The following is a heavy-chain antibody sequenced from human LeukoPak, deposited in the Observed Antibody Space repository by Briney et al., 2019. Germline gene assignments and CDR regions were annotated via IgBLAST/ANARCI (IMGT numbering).Heavy chain of an antibody. CDR1: GFTFSNAW. D-gene: IGHD3-22*01. CDR3: ARAPHYYDSSGYYLDAFDI. CDR2: IKSKTDGGTT. Sequence: GGSLRLSCAASGFTFSNAWMSWVRQAPGKGLEWVGRIKSKTDGGTTDYAAPVKGRFTISRDDSKNTLYLQMNSLRAEDTAVYYCARAPHYYDSSGYYLDAFDIWGQGTMVTVSS. V-gene: IGHV3-15*01. J-gene: IGHJ3*02.